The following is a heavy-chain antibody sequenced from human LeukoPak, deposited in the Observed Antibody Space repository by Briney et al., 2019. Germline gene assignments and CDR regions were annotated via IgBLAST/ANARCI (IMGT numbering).Heavy chain of an antibody. CDR1: GFTFSSYW. Sequence: GGSLRLSCAAAGFTFSSYWMHWVRQAPGKGLGWVSRINSDGSSITYADSVKGRFTISRANAKNTLYLQMNSLRVEDTAVYYCAREGRVSGYDFDCWGQGTLVTVSS. CDR2: INSDGSSI. V-gene: IGHV3-74*03. D-gene: IGHD5-12*01. J-gene: IGHJ4*02. CDR3: AREGRVSGYDFDC.